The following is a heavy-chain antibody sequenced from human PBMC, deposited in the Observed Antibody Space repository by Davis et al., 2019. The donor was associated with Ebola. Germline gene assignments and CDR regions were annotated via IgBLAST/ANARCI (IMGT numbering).Heavy chain of an antibody. CDR3: ARSGYCSSTSCYCVSSYYYYGMDV. CDR2: SSAYIGNT. CDR1: AGTFRTYA. Sequence: PVNVSCTAPAGTFRTYAITWARQAPGQGLDWMGWSSAYIGNTNNAPQLQGRVTMTTYTSTSTAYMELRSLRSYDTDVYYRARSGYCSSTSCYCVSSYYYYGMDVWGQGTTVTVSS. V-gene: IGHV1-18*01. J-gene: IGHJ6*02. D-gene: IGHD2-2*01.